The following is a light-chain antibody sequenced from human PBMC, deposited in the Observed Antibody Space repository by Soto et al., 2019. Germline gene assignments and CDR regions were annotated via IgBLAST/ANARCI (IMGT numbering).Light chain of an antibody. CDR2: ETY. J-gene: IGKJ1*01. CDR3: QQYGSSSRT. Sequence: EIGLTQSPATLSSSPGERLTLSFMASRSVRTNYLAWYQLKPGQAPRLLIYETYRRATGIPDRFSGSGSGTDFTLTISRLEPEDFAVYHCQQYGSSSRTFGPGTKVDIK. CDR1: RSVRTNY. V-gene: IGKV3-20*01.